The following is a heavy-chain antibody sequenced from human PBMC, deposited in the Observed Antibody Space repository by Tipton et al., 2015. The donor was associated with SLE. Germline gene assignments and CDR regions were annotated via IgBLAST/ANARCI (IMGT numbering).Heavy chain of an antibody. CDR3: ARGKAFDI. Sequence: TLSLTCAVYGGSFSGYYWSWIRQPPGKGLEWIGEINHSGSTNYNPSLKSRVTISVDTSKNQFSLKLSSVTAADTAVYCCARGKAFDIWGQGTMVTVSS. V-gene: IGHV4-34*01. CDR2: INHSGST. CDR1: GGSFSGYY. J-gene: IGHJ3*02.